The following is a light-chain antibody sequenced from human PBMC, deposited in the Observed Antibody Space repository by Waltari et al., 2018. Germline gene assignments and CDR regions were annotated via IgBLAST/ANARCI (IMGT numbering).Light chain of an antibody. V-gene: IGKV1-39*01. J-gene: IGKJ2*01. Sequence: DIQMTQSPSSLSASVGDRVSISCRASQSINVYVDWYQQKPGKAPKLLIYGASTLQSGVPSRFSGSGSGIDFTLTISSLQPEDFASYYCQQSYKTPYTFGQGTKLEF. CDR2: GAS. CDR1: QSINVY. CDR3: QQSYKTPYT.